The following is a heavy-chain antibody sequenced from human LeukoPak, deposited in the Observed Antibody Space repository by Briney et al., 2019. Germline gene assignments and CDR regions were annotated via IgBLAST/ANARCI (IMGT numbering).Heavy chain of an antibody. J-gene: IGHJ6*03. D-gene: IGHD1-14*01. CDR2: IDHSGST. Sequence: SETLSLTCTVSGYSISSGYYWGWIRQPPGKGLEWTGSIDHSGSTYYNPSLKSRVTISVDTSKNQFSLKLSSVTAADTAVYYCASSFSRTHYYYYYMDVWGKGTTVTVSS. CDR3: ASSFSRTHYYYYYMDV. V-gene: IGHV4-38-2*02. CDR1: GYSISSGYY.